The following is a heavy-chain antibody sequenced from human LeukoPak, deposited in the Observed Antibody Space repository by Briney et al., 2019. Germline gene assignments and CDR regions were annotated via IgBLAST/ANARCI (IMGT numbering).Heavy chain of an antibody. V-gene: IGHV4-4*07. Sequence: SETLSLTCTVSGGSISNYYWSWIRQPAGKGLEWIGRIYTSGSTNYNPSLKSRVTISVDTSKNQFSLKLSSVTAADTAVYYCARGYSGYDNFDYWGQGTLVTVSS. CDR1: GGSISNYY. CDR3: ARGYSGYDNFDY. CDR2: IYTSGST. J-gene: IGHJ4*02. D-gene: IGHD5-12*01.